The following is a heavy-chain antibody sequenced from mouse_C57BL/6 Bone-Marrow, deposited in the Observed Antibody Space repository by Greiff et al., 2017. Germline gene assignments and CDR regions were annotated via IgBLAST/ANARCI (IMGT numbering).Heavy chain of an antibody. D-gene: IGHD2-12*01. CDR1: GYTFTSYT. CDR2: INPSSGYT. CDR3: ARSIDSCLPYWYIDV. Sequence: VQLQQSGAELARPGASVKMSCKASGYTFTSYTMHWVKQRPGQGLEWIGYINPSSGYTKYNQKFKDKATLTADKSSSTAYMQLSSLTSEDSAVYYCARSIDSCLPYWYIDVWGTGTTVTVSS. V-gene: IGHV1-4*01. J-gene: IGHJ1*03.